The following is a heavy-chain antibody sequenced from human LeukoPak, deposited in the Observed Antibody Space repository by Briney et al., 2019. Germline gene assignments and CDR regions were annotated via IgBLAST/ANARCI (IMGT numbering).Heavy chain of an antibody. D-gene: IGHD2-8*01. V-gene: IGHV3-21*01. CDR2: ISSSSNYI. J-gene: IGHJ4*02. CDR1: GFTFTSYT. Sequence: GGSLRLSCAASGFTFTSYTMNWVRQAPGKGLEWVSSISSSSNYIYYADSLKGRFTISSDNAKNSLYLQMNSLRADDTAVYYCERESPEWRYFDYWGQGTLVTVSS. CDR3: ERESPEWRYFDY.